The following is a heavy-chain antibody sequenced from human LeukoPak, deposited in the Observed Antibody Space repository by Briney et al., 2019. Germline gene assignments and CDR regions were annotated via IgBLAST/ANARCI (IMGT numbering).Heavy chain of an antibody. Sequence: SGPALVKPTQTLTLTCTFSGFSLSTSGMCVSWIRQPPGKALEWLALIDWDDDKYYSTSLKTRLTISKDTSKNQVVLTMTNMDPVDTATYYCARMKYYGASYSEFDYWGQGTLVTVSS. V-gene: IGHV2-70*01. CDR2: IDWDDDK. CDR3: ARMKYYGASYSEFDY. CDR1: GFSLSTSGMC. J-gene: IGHJ4*02. D-gene: IGHD4-17*01.